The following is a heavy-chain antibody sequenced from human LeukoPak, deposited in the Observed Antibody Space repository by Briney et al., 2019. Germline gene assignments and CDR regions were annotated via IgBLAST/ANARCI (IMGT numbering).Heavy chain of an antibody. CDR3: ARGRRRFDY. CDR1: GGSFSGYY. V-gene: IGHV4-34*01. J-gene: IGHJ4*02. CDR2: INHSGST. Sequence: SETLSLTCAVYGGSFSGYYWSWICQPPGKGLEWIGEINHSGSTNYNPSLKSRVTISVDTSKNQFSLKLSSVTAADTAVYYCARGRRRFDYWGQGTLVTVSS.